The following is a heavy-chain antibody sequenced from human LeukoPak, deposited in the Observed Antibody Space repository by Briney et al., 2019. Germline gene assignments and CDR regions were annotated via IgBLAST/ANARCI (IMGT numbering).Heavy chain of an antibody. V-gene: IGHV3-33*01. Sequence: PGGSLRLSCAASGFTFSTYGMHWVRQAPGKGLDWVALICNDGSKKYYADSVKGRFTISRDNSNNTMYLQMNSLRAEDTAVYYCARGSGSYYGVLAYWGQGTLVTVSP. CDR1: GFTFSTYG. CDR3: ARGSGSYYGVLAY. CDR2: ICNDGSKK. D-gene: IGHD1-26*01. J-gene: IGHJ4*02.